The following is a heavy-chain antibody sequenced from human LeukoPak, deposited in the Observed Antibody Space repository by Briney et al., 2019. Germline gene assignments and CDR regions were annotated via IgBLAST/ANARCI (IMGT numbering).Heavy chain of an antibody. CDR1: GGTFSSYA. V-gene: IGHV1-69*13. CDR3: ARSAAAGTWVGY. J-gene: IGHJ4*02. D-gene: IGHD6-13*01. CDR2: IIPIFGTA. Sequence: ASVKVSCKASGGTFSSYAISWVRQAPGQGLEWMGGIIPIFGTANYAQKFQGRVTITADESTSTAYMELSSLRSEDTAVYYCARSAAAGTWVGYWGQGTLVTVSS.